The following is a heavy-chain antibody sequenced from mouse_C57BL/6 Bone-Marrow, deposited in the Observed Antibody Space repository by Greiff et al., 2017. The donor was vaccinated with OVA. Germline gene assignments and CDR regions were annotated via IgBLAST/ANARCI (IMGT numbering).Heavy chain of an antibody. CDR3: ARFTTVVARDYAMDY. CDR1: GYTFTSYW. Sequence: LQPGAELVKPGASVKLSCKASGYTFTSYWMHWVKQRPGRGLEWIGRIDPNSGGTKYNEKFKSKATLTVDKPSSTAYMQLSSLTSEDSAVYYCARFTTVVARDYAMDYWGQGTSVTVSS. J-gene: IGHJ4*01. D-gene: IGHD1-1*01. CDR2: IDPNSGGT. V-gene: IGHV1-72*01.